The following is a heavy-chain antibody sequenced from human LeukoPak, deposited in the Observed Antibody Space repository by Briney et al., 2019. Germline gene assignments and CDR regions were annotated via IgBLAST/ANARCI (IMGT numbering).Heavy chain of an antibody. J-gene: IGHJ6*02. CDR1: GGTFSSYA. CDR3: ARANLGLQHYYYYGMDV. V-gene: IGHV1-69*13. CDR2: IIPIFGTA. Sequence: GAPVKVSCKASGGTFSSYAISWVRQAPGQGLEWMGGIIPIFGTANYAQKFQGRVTITADESTSTAYMELSSLRSEDTAVYYCARANLGLQHYYYYGMDVWGQGTTVTVSS. D-gene: IGHD4-11*01.